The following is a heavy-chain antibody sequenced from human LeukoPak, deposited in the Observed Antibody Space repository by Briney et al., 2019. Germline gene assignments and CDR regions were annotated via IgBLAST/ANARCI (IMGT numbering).Heavy chain of an antibody. D-gene: IGHD1-26*01. J-gene: IGHJ6*03. V-gene: IGHV3-23*01. Sequence: GGSLRLSCAASRFTFSSYAMSWVRQAPGKGLEWVSSISGSGGTTYYADSVRGRFTISRDNSKNTLYLQMNSLRSEDTAVYYCTKSSGQGIVGSSPAYNYSMDVWGKGTTVTVSS. CDR2: ISGSGGTT. CDR1: RFTFSSYA. CDR3: TKSSGQGIVGSSPAYNYSMDV.